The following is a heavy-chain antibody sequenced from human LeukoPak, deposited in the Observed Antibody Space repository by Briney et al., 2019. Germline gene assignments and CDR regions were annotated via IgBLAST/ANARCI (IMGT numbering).Heavy chain of an antibody. Sequence: GASVKVSCKASGYTFTSYGTSWVRQAPGQGLEWMGWISAYNGNTNYAQKLQGRVTMTTDTSTSTAYMELRSLRSDDTAVYYCARGRITMVRGVFNWFDPWGQGTLVTVSS. J-gene: IGHJ5*02. V-gene: IGHV1-18*01. D-gene: IGHD3-10*01. CDR2: ISAYNGNT. CDR1: GYTFTSYG. CDR3: ARGRITMVRGVFNWFDP.